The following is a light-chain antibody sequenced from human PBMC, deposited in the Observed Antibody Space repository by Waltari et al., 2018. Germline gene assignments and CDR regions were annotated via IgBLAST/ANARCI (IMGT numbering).Light chain of an antibody. Sequence: EIVLTQSPATLSLSPGERATLSCRASQSVSRYLAWYQQKPGQAPRLLIYDASNWATGIPARFSGSGSGTDFTLTISSLEPEDFAVYYCQHRSNWPLTFGGGTKVEIK. CDR1: QSVSRY. CDR2: DAS. CDR3: QHRSNWPLT. V-gene: IGKV3-11*01. J-gene: IGKJ4*01.